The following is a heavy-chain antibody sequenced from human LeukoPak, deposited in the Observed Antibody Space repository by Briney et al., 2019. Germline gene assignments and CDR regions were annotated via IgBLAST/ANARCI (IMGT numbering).Heavy chain of an antibody. CDR3: ARGEVRGVNLDY. CDR2: IYHSGST. CDR1: GGSISSSSYY. Sequence: SETLSLTCTVSGGSISSSSYYWGWIRQPPGKGLEWIGSIYHSGSTYYNPSLKSRVTISVDTSKNQFSLKLSSVTAADTAVYYCARGEVRGVNLDYWGQGTLVTVSS. D-gene: IGHD3-10*01. V-gene: IGHV4-39*07. J-gene: IGHJ4*02.